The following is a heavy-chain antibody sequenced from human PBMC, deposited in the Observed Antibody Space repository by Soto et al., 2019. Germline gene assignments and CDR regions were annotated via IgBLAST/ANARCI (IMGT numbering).Heavy chain of an antibody. J-gene: IGHJ4*02. D-gene: IGHD4-17*01. CDR1: GITFSKYG. Sequence: QVQLVESGGGVVQAGGCLRLSCAVSGITFSKYGMHWVRQAPGKGLEWVAVIAYDGNSEFYAASVTGRFAISRDNSKNTLYLQMNSPGVDDTAVYYCAKDRDYGGVASYFDYWGRGTLVSVSS. V-gene: IGHV3-30*18. CDR3: AKDRDYGGVASYFDY. CDR2: IAYDGNSE.